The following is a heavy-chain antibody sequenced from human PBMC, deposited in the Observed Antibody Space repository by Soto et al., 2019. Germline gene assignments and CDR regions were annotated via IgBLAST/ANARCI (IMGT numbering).Heavy chain of an antibody. D-gene: IGHD1-1*01. CDR1: GDSISSESYY. J-gene: IGHJ4*02. CDR3: ARLALRMATTRINFDY. CDR2: LYQNGNT. V-gene: IGHV4-39*01. Sequence: QLQLQESGPGLVKPSETLSLTCSVSGDSISSESYYWGWIRQPPGKVLKWNGNLYQNGNTYYNPSLKGRVTISAYTSKNQISLEVTSVTAADTAVYYCARLALRMATTRINFDYWGQGTQVTVAT.